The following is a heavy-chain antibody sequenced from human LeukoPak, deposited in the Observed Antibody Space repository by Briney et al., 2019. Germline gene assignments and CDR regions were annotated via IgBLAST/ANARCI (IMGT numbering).Heavy chain of an antibody. J-gene: IGHJ4*02. CDR1: GGSINVYY. D-gene: IGHD6-6*01. V-gene: IGHV4-59*01. CDR3: ARGGSRSYTSSTLDY. Sequence: SETLSLTCSVSGGSINVYYWNWIRQSPGKGLEWIGYISYSGSTNYNSSLKSRVTISIDTSKNRFSLKVSSVTAADTAMYYCARGGSRSYTSSTLDYWGQGTLVTVSS. CDR2: ISYSGST.